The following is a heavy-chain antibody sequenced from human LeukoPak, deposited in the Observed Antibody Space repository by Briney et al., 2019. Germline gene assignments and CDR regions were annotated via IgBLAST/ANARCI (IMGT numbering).Heavy chain of an antibody. Sequence: ASVKVSCKASGYTFTGYYMHCVRQAPGQGLEWMGWINPNSGGTNYAQKFQGRVTMTRDTSISTAYMELSRLRSDDTAVYYCASFLGYSYGWDYWGQGTLVTVSS. D-gene: IGHD5-18*01. CDR3: ASFLGYSYGWDY. CDR1: GYTFTGYY. CDR2: INPNSGGT. J-gene: IGHJ4*02. V-gene: IGHV1-2*02.